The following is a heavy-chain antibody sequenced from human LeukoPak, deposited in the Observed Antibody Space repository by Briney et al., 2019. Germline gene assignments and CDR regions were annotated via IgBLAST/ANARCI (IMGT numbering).Heavy chain of an antibody. CDR2: INHSGST. V-gene: IGHV4-39*07. CDR1: GGSISSSSYY. Sequence: SETLSLTCTVSGGSISSSSYYWGWIRQPPGKGLEWIGEINHSGSTNYNPSLKSRVTISVDTSKNQFSLKLSSVTAADTAVYYCARGGISGYPLANIWGQGTLVTVSS. J-gene: IGHJ4*02. CDR3: ARGGISGYPLANI. D-gene: IGHD3-22*01.